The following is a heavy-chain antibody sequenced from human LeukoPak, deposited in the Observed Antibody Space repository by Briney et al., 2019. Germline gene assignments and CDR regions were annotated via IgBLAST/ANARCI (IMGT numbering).Heavy chain of an antibody. CDR2: ISSDGGVK. D-gene: IGHD4-17*01. Sequence: GGSLRLSCAASGFTFSSYSMNWVRQAPGKGLEWVSYISSDGGVKYYADSVKGRFSISRNSAKSSLYLQMNSLRAEVTAVYYCARENYGDYVGFRWFDPWGQGTLVTVSS. V-gene: IGHV3-48*01. J-gene: IGHJ5*02. CDR1: GFTFSSYS. CDR3: ARENYGDYVGFRWFDP.